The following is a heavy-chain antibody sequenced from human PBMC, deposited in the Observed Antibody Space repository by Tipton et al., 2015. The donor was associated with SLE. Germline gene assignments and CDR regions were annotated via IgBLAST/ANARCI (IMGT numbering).Heavy chain of an antibody. CDR2: INQDGSEK. J-gene: IGHJ4*02. Sequence: LSLTCAASGFTFSSYWMSWVRQAPGKGLEWVANINQDGSEKYYVDSVKGRFTISRDNAKNSLYLQMNSLRAEDTAVYYCASPSVDTASYYWGQGPLVGVSS. CDR3: ASPSVDTASYY. V-gene: IGHV3-7*01. CDR1: GFTFSSYW. D-gene: IGHD5-18*01.